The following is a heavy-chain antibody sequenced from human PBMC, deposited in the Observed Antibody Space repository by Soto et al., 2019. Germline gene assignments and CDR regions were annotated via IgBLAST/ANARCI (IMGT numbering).Heavy chain of an antibody. CDR3: ARGPAIGGKLRAFDI. CDR2: MNPNSGNT. Sequence: ASVKVSCKASGYTFTRYEINWVRQATGQGLEWMGWMNPNSGNTGYAQKFQGRVTMTRNTSISTAYMELSSLRSEDTAVYYCARGPAIGGKLRAFDIWGQGTMVTVSS. J-gene: IGHJ3*02. D-gene: IGHD1-1*01. CDR1: GYTFTRYE. V-gene: IGHV1-8*01.